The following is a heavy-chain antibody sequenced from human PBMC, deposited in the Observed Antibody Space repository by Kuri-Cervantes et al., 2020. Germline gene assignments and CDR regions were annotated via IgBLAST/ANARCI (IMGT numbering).Heavy chain of an antibody. CDR1: GYTFTDYY. V-gene: IGHV1-8*02. CDR3: ARYIGGMDV. Sequence: ASVKVSCKASGYTFTDYYMHWVRQAPGQGLEWMGWMNPNSGNTGYAQKFQGRVTMTRNTSISTAYMELSRLRSDDTAVYYCARYIGGMDVWGQGTTVTVSS. CDR2: MNPNSGNT. J-gene: IGHJ6*02. D-gene: IGHD2-15*01.